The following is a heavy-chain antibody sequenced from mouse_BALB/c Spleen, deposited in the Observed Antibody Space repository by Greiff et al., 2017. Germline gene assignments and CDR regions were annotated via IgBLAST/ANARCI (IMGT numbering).Heavy chain of an antibody. D-gene: IGHD1-1*01. CDR2: ISSGGST. CDR1: GFTFSSYA. CDR3: ARGGDYYYGSSYYYAMDY. V-gene: IGHV5-6-5*01. J-gene: IGHJ4*01. Sequence: EVMLVESGGGLVKPGGSLKLSCAASGFTFSSYAMSWVRQTPEKRLEWVASISSGGSTYYPDSVKGRFTISRDNARNILYLQMSSLRSEDTAMYYCARGGDYYYGSSYYYAMDYWGQGTSVTVSS.